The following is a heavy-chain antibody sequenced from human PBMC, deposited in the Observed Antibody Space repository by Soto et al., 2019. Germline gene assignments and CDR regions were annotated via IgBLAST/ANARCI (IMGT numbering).Heavy chain of an antibody. CDR1: GFTFSNYG. V-gene: IGHV3-30*18. J-gene: IGHJ6*02. CDR2: TSYDGDKE. Sequence: PGGSLRLSCAASGFTFSNYGMHWVRQAPGKGLEWVAVTSYDGDKEYYADSVKGRFTISRDNSKNTLYLQMNSLRVEDTAVYYCAKDIALVRGVIIDLDVWGQGTRSPSP. CDR3: AKDIALVRGVIIDLDV. D-gene: IGHD3-10*01.